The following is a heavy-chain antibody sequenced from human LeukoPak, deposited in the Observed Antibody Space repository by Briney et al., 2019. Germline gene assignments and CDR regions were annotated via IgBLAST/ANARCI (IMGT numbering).Heavy chain of an antibody. Sequence: PGGSLRLSCVDSGFTFSRYWMSWVRQAPGKGLEWVANIKHDRSEIYYVDSVKGRFTISRDNAQNSLYLQMNSLRVEDTAVYFCAASSTSRGGDDYWGQGTLVTVSS. CDR3: AASSTSRGGDDY. CDR2: IKHDRSEI. V-gene: IGHV3-7*01. J-gene: IGHJ4*02. CDR1: GFTFSRYW. D-gene: IGHD2-2*01.